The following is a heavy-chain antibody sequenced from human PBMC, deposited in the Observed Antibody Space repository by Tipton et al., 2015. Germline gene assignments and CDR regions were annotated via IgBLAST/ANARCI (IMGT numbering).Heavy chain of an antibody. Sequence: SGVTFSSYAMSWVRQAPGKGLEWVSSISGSGDRTSYADSVKGRFTISRDNSKNTLYLQMNSLRVDDTAVYYCAKDIAVTGNVPYYFDYWGQGTLVTVSS. J-gene: IGHJ4*02. CDR1: GVTFSSYA. V-gene: IGHV3-23*01. CDR3: AKDIAVTGNVPYYFDY. CDR2: ISGSGDRT. D-gene: IGHD6-19*01.